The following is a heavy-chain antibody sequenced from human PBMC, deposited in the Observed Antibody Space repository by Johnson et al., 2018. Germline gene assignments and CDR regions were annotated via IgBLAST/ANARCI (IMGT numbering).Heavy chain of an antibody. J-gene: IGHJ3*02. CDR3: GRVRSRGPIARYCSSTSCRDAFDI. V-gene: IGHV1-69*12. D-gene: IGHD2-2*01. Sequence: QVQLVQSGAEVKKXGSSXKVXCKASGGTFSSYAISWVRQDPGQGLEWMGGIIPIFGTANYAQKFQGRVTITADESTSTACMELSSLRSEDTAVYYCGRVRSRGPIARYCSSTSCRDAFDIWGQGTMVTVSS. CDR1: GGTFSSYA. CDR2: IIPIFGTA.